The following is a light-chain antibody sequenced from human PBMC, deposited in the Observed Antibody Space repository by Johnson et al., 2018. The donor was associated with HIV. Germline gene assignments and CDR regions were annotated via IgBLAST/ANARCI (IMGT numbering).Light chain of an antibody. CDR2: ENN. CDR1: SSNIGNNY. Sequence: QSVLTQPPSVSAAPGQRVTISCSGSSSNIGNNYVSWYQQLPGTAPKLLIHENNKRPSGIPDRFSGSKSGTSATLGITALQTGDEADYYCGTWDSSLSTYVFGTATKVTV. J-gene: IGLJ1*01. V-gene: IGLV1-51*02. CDR3: GTWDSSLSTYV.